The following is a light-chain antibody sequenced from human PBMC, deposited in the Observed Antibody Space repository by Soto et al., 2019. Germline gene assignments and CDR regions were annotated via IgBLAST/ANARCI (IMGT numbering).Light chain of an antibody. Sequence: PGERATLSCRASQSVSSSYLAWYQQKPGQAPRLLIYGASKRATGIPARFSGSGSGTDFTLTINRLEPEDFAVYYCQQYGSSPPGVTFGSGTKVDIK. V-gene: IGKV3-20*01. CDR3: QQYGSSPPGVT. J-gene: IGKJ3*01. CDR1: QSVSSSY. CDR2: GAS.